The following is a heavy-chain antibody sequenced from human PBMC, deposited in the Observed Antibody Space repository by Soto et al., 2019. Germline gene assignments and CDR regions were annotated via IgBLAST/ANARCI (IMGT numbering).Heavy chain of an antibody. V-gene: IGHV3-23*01. CDR1: GFTFSNYA. CDR3: AKAQRGYCTTITCYLSEAFDI. Sequence: GGSLSLSCAASGFTFSNYAMIWVRQAPEKGLEWVSGISGSAGGTYYAYYADSVKGRFTISRDNSKNTLSMQMNSLRAEDTAIYYCAKAQRGYCTTITCYLSEAFDIWGQGTMVTVSS. D-gene: IGHD3-10*01. CDR2: ISGSAGGTYYA. J-gene: IGHJ3*02.